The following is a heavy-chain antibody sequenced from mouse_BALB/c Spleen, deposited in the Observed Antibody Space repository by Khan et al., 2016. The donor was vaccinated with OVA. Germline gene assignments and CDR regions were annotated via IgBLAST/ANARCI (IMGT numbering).Heavy chain of an antibody. CDR3: ARGRLLLAY. Sequence: QVQLQQSGAELMKPGASVKISCKATGYTFSSYWIEWVKQRPGHGLEWIGEILPGSGSTNYNEKFKGKATFTADTSSNTAYMQLSSLTSEDSAVYYCARGRLLLAYWGQGTLVTVSA. CDR1: GYTFSSYW. V-gene: IGHV1-9*01. D-gene: IGHD2-3*01. CDR2: ILPGSGST. J-gene: IGHJ3*01.